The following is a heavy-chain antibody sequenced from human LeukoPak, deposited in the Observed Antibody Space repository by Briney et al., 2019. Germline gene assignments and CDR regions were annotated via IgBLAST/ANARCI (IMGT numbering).Heavy chain of an antibody. CDR3: ARRGHAVQPWYPSWFDP. Sequence: ASVKVSCKASDYTFTTYGISWVRQAPGQGLEWMGWISVYNGNTNYAQKFQGRVTMTTDTSTGTAYMELRSLRSDDTAVYYCARRGHAVQPWYPSWFDPWGQGTLVTVSS. J-gene: IGHJ5*02. D-gene: IGHD5-18*01. V-gene: IGHV1-18*01. CDR1: DYTFTTYG. CDR2: ISVYNGNT.